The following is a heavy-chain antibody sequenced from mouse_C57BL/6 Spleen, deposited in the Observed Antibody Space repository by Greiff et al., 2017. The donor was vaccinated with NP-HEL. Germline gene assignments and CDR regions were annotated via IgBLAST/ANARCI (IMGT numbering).Heavy chain of an antibody. CDR3: ARSTGYNGNYVGDY. CDR2: IRNKANGYTT. J-gene: IGHJ4*01. V-gene: IGHV7-3*01. Sequence: EVQLQESGGGLVQPGGSLSLSCAASGFTFTDYYMSWVRQPPGKALEWLGFIRNKANGYTTEYSASVKGRFTISRDNSQSILYLQMNALRAEDSATYYCARSTGYNGNYVGDYGGQGTSVTVSS. CDR1: GFTFTDYY. D-gene: IGHD2-1*01.